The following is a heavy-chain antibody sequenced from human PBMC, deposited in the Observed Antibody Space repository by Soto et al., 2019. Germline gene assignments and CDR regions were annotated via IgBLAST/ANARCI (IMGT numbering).Heavy chain of an antibody. Sequence: GGSLRLSCVVSGFTFDDYAMHWVRQPPGKGLERVSSVDWNSGSMAYADSVEGRFTVSRDNARNSLFLQMKFLRGDDTGLFSCVKGRGSFLDYFGLDVWGQGTTVSVSS. V-gene: IGHV3-9*01. CDR2: VDWNSGSM. J-gene: IGHJ6*02. CDR3: VKGRGSFLDYFGLDV. CDR1: GFTFDDYA. D-gene: IGHD1-26*01.